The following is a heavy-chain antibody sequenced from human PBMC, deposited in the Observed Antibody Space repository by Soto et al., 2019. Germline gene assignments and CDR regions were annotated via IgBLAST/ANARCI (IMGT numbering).Heavy chain of an antibody. J-gene: IGHJ4*02. D-gene: IGHD3-3*01. CDR2: ISYDGSNK. Sequence: VAVISYDGSNKYYADSVKGRFTISRDNSKNTLYLQMNSLRAEDTAVYYCAKDMGYDFWNGIGFDYWGQGTLVTVSS. V-gene: IGHV3-30*18. CDR3: AKDMGYDFWNGIGFDY.